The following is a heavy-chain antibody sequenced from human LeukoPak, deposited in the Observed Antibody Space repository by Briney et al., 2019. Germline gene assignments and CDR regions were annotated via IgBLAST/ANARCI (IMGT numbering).Heavy chain of an antibody. CDR2: INPSGDIT. D-gene: IGHD1-1*01. CDR3: ARQDWNDGGY. V-gene: IGHV1-46*01. Sequence: ASVKVSCKASGYTFTSYYIHWVRQAPGQGLEWMGIINPSGDITSYAQKLQGRVTLTRDTSTSTGYMEVGSLRSEDTAVYYCARQDWNDGGYWGQGTLVTVSS. CDR1: GYTFTSYY. J-gene: IGHJ4*02.